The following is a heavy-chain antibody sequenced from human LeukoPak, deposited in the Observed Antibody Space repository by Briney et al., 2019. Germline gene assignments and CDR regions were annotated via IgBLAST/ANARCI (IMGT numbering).Heavy chain of an antibody. CDR2: ISTTSSYI. CDR3: ARDIYDDSGYFRRGLDY. Sequence: GGSLRLSCAASGFTFSDYSMNWVRQAPGKGLEWVSSISTTSSYIYYADSVKGRFTISRDNAKNSLYLQMNSLRADDTAVYFCARDIYDDSGYFRRGLDYWGQGILVTVSS. V-gene: IGHV3-21*01. J-gene: IGHJ4*02. D-gene: IGHD3-22*01. CDR1: GFTFSDYS.